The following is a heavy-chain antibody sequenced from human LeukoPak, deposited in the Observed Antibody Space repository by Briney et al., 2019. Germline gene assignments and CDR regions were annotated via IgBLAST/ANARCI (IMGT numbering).Heavy chain of an antibody. J-gene: IGHJ4*02. CDR1: GGSISSYY. D-gene: IGHD6-13*01. CDR3: ARDRGSSWEGTFDY. Sequence: SETLSLTCTVSGGSISSYYWSCIRQPAEKGLEWIGRIYTSGSTNYNPSLKSRVTMSVDTSKNQFSLKLSSVTAADTAVYYCARDRGSSWEGTFDYWGQGTLVTVSS. CDR2: IYTSGST. V-gene: IGHV4-4*07.